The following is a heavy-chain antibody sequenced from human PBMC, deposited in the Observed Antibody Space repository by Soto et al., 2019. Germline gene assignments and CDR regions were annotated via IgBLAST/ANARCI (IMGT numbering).Heavy chain of an antibody. V-gene: IGHV1-18*01. CDR1: GYTFIDYG. J-gene: IGHJ4*02. CDR2: INTENGDT. D-gene: IGHD3-16*01. CDR3: ARGDYGDCFDF. Sequence: QVQLVQSGGEVKKPGASVQVSCKASGYTFIDYGINWVRQAPGQGLEWMGWINTENGDTQSAQNLQGRLTMTTEPYTSTAYMELRSLTSDDTAVYYCARGDYGDCFDFWGQGTLVTVSS.